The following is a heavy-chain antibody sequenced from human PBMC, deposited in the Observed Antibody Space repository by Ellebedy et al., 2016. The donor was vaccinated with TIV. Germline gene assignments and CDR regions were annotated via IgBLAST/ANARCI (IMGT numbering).Heavy chain of an antibody. J-gene: IGHJ4*02. CDR1: GFTFSSYA. CDR3: AKDVVRTTSGDY. CDR2: ISDSGGST. Sequence: GGSLRLSXAASGFTFSSYAMSWVRQAPGKWLEWVSAISDSGGSTYYADSVKGRFTISRDNSKNTLSLQMSSLRAEDTAIYYGAKDVVRTTSGDYWGQGTLVTVSS. D-gene: IGHD4/OR15-4a*01. V-gene: IGHV3-23*01.